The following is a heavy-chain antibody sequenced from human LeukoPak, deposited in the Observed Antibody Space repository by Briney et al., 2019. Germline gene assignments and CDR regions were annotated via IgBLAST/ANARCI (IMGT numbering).Heavy chain of an antibody. J-gene: IGHJ4*02. V-gene: IGHV3-21*01. Sequence: GGSLRLSCAASGFTFSNYEMNWVRQAPGKGLEWVSSISSSSTYISYADSVKGRFTISRDNAKNSLYLQMNSLRAEDTAVYYCASTIAVAGTGDYWGQGTLVTVSS. D-gene: IGHD6-19*01. CDR3: ASTIAVAGTGDY. CDR1: GFTFSNYE. CDR2: ISSSSTYI.